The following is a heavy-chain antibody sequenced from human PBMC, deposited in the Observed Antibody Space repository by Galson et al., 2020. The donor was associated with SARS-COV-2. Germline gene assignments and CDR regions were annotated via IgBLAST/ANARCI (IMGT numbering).Heavy chain of an antibody. Sequence: GGSLRLSCAASGFTSSNAWMNWVRQAPGKGLEWVGRIKSKSAGGTTDYAPTVKGRLAISRDDSKNTLYLELNSLKTEDTAVYYCTPGVRNGGYWGRGTLVTVSS. CDR1: GFTSSNAW. CDR2: IKSKSAGGTT. V-gene: IGHV3-15*07. J-gene: IGHJ4*02. D-gene: IGHD2-8*01. CDR3: TPGVRNGGY.